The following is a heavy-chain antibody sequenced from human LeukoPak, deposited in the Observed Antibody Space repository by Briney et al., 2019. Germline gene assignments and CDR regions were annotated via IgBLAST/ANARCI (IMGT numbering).Heavy chain of an antibody. Sequence: SETLSLTCAVYGGSFSGYYWSWIRQPPGKGLEWIGEIKGGGFTNYNPSLKSRVTMSSDTSKNQFSLQLTSVTAADTAVYYCAREQMSDAFDIWGQGTMVTVSS. CDR3: AREQMSDAFDI. V-gene: IGHV4-34*01. CDR2: IKGGGFT. J-gene: IGHJ3*02. CDR1: GGSFSGYY.